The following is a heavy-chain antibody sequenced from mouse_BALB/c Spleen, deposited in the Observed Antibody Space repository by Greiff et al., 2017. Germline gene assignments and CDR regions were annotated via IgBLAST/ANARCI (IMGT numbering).Heavy chain of an antibody. J-gene: IGHJ2*01. CDR1: GYSITSGYY. Sequence: EESGPGLVKPSQSLSLTCSVTGYSITSGYYWNWIRQFPGNKLEWMGYISYDGSNNYNPSLKNRISITRDTSKNQFFLKLNSVTTEDTATYYCASGDYWGQGTTLTVSS. V-gene: IGHV3-6*02. CDR2: ISYDGSN. CDR3: ASGDY.